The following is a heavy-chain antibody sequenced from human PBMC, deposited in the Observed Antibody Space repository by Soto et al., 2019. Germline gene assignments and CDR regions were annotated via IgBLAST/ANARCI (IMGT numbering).Heavy chain of an antibody. CDR2: ISYDGSNK. CDR3: AKSSGYFNDY. V-gene: IGHV3-30*18. CDR1: GFTFSSYG. D-gene: IGHD3-22*01. Sequence: GGSLRLSCAASGFTFSSYGMHWVRQAPGKGLEWVAVISYDGSNKYYADSVKGRFTISRDNSKNTLYLQMNSLRAEDTAVYYCAKSSGYFNDYWGQGTLVTVCS. J-gene: IGHJ4*02.